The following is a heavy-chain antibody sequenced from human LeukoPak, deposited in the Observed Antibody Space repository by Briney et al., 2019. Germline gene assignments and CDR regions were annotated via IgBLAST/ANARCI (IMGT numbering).Heavy chain of an antibody. Sequence: GGSLRLSCAASGFTFSSYGMHWVRQAPGKGLEWVAVIWYDGSNKYYADSMKGRFTISRDNSKNTLYLQVNSLRAEDTAVYYCARGYDILTGHRDCYMDVWGKGTTVTVSS. CDR2: IWYDGSNK. V-gene: IGHV3-33*01. D-gene: IGHD3-9*01. J-gene: IGHJ6*03. CDR3: ARGYDILTGHRDCYMDV. CDR1: GFTFSSYG.